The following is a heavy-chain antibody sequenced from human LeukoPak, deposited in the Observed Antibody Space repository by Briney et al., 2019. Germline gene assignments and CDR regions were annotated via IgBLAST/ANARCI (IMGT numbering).Heavy chain of an antibody. Sequence: GGSLRLSCAASGFSFGGHYMSWMRQAPGKGPEWISYISGNGGDIAYADSVKGRFTISKDNAKNSLHLQMNSLRVEDTAVYHCVRHAGRTGGQWGQGTLIAVSS. D-gene: IGHD3-10*01. V-gene: IGHV3-11*01. CDR3: VRHAGRTGGQ. J-gene: IGHJ4*02. CDR2: ISGNGGDI. CDR1: GFSFGGHY.